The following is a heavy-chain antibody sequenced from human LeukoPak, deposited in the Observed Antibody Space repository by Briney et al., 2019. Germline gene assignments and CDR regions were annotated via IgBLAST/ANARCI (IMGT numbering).Heavy chain of an antibody. J-gene: IGHJ4*02. V-gene: IGHV3-73*01. CDR3: TSRKALGYCSGGSCQDY. Sequence: GGSLRLSCAASGFTFSGSAMHWVRQASGKGLEWVGRIRSKANSYATAYAASVKGRFTISRDDSKNTAYLQMNSQKTEDTAVYYCTSRKALGYCSGGSCQDYWGQGTLVTVSS. CDR1: GFTFSGSA. D-gene: IGHD2-15*01. CDR2: IRSKANSYAT.